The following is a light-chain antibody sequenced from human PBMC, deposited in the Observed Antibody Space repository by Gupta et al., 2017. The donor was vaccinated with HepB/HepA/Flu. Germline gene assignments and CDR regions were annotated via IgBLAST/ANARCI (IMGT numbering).Light chain of an antibody. CDR3: AAWDDSLNGPV. Sequence: QSVLTQPPSASGPPGQMVPISCSGSSSNIGSKSVNWYQQLPGTAPKLLIYTNNHRPSGVPERFSGSKSGTSASLAISGLQSEDEADYYCAAWDDSLNGPVFGGGTKLTVL. CDR2: TNN. J-gene: IGLJ3*02. CDR1: SSNIGSKS. V-gene: IGLV1-44*01.